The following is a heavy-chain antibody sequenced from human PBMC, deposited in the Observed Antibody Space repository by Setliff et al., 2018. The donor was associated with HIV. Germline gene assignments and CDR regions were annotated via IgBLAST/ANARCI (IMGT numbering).Heavy chain of an antibody. CDR2: IYTNGYT. V-gene: IGHV4-61*09. CDR3: ARAPPGIQNDAFHI. J-gene: IGHJ3*02. CDR1: GGSISSDNYY. Sequence: SETLSLTCTVSGGSISSDNYYWTWIRQSAGKGLEWIGHIYTNGYTNYNPSLKSRVTISFDTSQNQFSLKLSSVTAADTAVFYCARAPPGIQNDAFHIWGQGTKVTVSS.